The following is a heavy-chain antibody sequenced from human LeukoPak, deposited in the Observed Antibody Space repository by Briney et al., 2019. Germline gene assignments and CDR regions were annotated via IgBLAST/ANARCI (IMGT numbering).Heavy chain of an antibody. J-gene: IGHJ4*02. CDR1: GYTFTGYY. CDR3: ARGHSSGWYVDY. Sequence: ASVKVSCKASGYTFTGYYMHWVRQAPGKGLEWMGWINPNSGGTNYAQKFHGRVTMTRDTSISTAYMELSRLRSDDTAVYYCARGHSSGWYVDYWGQGTLVTVSS. CDR2: INPNSGGT. D-gene: IGHD6-19*01. V-gene: IGHV1-2*02.